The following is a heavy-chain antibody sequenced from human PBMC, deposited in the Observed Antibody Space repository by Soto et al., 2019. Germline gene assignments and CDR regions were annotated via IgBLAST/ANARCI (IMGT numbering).Heavy chain of an antibody. Sequence: SETLSLTCAVYGGSFSGYYWSWIRQPPGKGLEWIGEINHSGSTNYNPSLKSRVTISVDTSKNQFSLKLSSVTAADTAVYYCARGNYDSSGYYYYGMDVWGQGXTVTVSS. CDR1: GGSFSGYY. V-gene: IGHV4-34*01. D-gene: IGHD3-22*01. CDR3: ARGNYDSSGYYYYGMDV. J-gene: IGHJ6*02. CDR2: INHSGST.